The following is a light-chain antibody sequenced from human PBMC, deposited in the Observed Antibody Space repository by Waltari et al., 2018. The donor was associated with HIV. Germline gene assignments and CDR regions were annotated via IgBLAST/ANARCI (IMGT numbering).Light chain of an antibody. V-gene: IGLV2-14*01. J-gene: IGLJ2*01. CDR3: SSFTRRNNVI. CDR2: EVS. CDR1: SSDVGAYNF. Sequence: QSALTQPASVSESPGQSLTIPCTGTSSDVGAYNFVSRYQQHPGKVPELIIFEVSNRPSGISGRFSGSKSGNTASLTISGLRAEDEADYYCSSFTRRNNVIFGGGTKLTVL.